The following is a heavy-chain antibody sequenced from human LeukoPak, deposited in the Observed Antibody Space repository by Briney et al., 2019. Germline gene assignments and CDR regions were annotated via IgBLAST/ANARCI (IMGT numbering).Heavy chain of an antibody. CDR1: GFTFSNAW. J-gene: IGHJ4*02. CDR2: IKSKTDGGTT. Sequence: GGSLRLSCAASGFTFSNAWMNWVRQAPGKGLEWVGRIKSKTDGGTTDYAAPVKGRFTISRDDSKNTLYLQMNSLRAEDTAVYYCAKVTFISRTLDYWGQGTLVTVSS. D-gene: IGHD3-16*01. V-gene: IGHV3-15*07. CDR3: AKVTFISRTLDY.